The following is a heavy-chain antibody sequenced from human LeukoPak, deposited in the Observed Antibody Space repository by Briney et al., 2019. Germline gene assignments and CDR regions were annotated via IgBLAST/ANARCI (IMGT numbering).Heavy chain of an antibody. D-gene: IGHD5-18*01. Sequence: WASVKVSCKASGGTFSSYAISWVRQAPGQGLEWMGGIIPIFGTANYAQKFQGRVTITADESTSTAYMELSSLRSEDTAVYYCARDLLTPDTAMGVVYYYYGMDVWGQGTTVTVSS. J-gene: IGHJ6*02. V-gene: IGHV1-69*13. CDR1: GGTFSSYA. CDR3: ARDLLTPDTAMGVVYYYYGMDV. CDR2: IIPIFGTA.